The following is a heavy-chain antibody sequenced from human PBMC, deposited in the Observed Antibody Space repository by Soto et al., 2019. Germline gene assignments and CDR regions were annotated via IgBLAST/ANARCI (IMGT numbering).Heavy chain of an antibody. Sequence: PVGSLRLSCAASGFTFSSYGMHWVRQAPGKGLEWVAVISYDGSNKYYADSVKGRFTISRDNSKNTLYLQMNSLRAEDTAVYYCAKVVVAATRYYYGMDVWGQGTTVTVSS. V-gene: IGHV3-30*18. CDR2: ISYDGSNK. CDR3: AKVVVAATRYYYGMDV. CDR1: GFTFSSYG. D-gene: IGHD2-15*01. J-gene: IGHJ6*02.